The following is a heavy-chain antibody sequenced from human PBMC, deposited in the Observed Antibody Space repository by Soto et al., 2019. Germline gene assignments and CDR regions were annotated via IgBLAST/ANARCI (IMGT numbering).Heavy chain of an antibody. Sequence: SETLSLTCTVSGGSVSSASYYWSWIRQPPGKGLEWIGYVYYTGSTNYNPSLKSRVTISVDTSKNQFSLKLTSVTAADTAMYYCAREWEHLYFDYWGQGTLVTVSS. CDR2: VYYTGST. V-gene: IGHV4-61*01. CDR1: GGSVSSASYY. CDR3: AREWEHLYFDY. J-gene: IGHJ4*02. D-gene: IGHD1-26*01.